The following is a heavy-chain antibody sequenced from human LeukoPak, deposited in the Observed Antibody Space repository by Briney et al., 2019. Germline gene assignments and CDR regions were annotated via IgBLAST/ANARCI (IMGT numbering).Heavy chain of an antibody. CDR3: ARVGPDVWGSYRYFYYVDY. CDR1: GGSISSGGYY. CDR2: IYYSGST. D-gene: IGHD3-16*02. V-gene: IGHV4-31*03. Sequence: PSETLSLTCTVSGGSISSGGYYWSWIRQHPGKGLEWIGYIYYSGSTYYNPSLKSRVTISVDTSKNQFSLKLSSVTAADTAVYYCARVGPDVWGSYRYFYYVDYWGQGTLVTVSS. J-gene: IGHJ4*02.